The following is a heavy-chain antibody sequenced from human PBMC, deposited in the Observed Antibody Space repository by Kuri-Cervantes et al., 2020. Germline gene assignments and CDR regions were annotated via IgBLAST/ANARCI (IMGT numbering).Heavy chain of an antibody. CDR2: ISWNSGSI. J-gene: IGHJ5*02. CDR1: GFTFDDYA. D-gene: IGHD3-16*01. V-gene: IGHV3-9*01. Sequence: SLKISCAASGFTFDDYAMHWVRQVPGKGLEWVSGISWNSGSIGYADSVKGRFTISRDNAKNSLYLQMNSLRAEDTASYYCAKDGGKGPPWGQGTLVTVSS. CDR3: AKDGGKGPP.